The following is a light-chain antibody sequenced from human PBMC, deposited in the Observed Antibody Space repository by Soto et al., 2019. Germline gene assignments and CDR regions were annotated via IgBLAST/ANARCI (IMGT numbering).Light chain of an antibody. V-gene: IGKV3-11*01. CDR1: QSISNF. J-gene: IGKJ1*01. Sequence: EIVLTQSPATLSLYPGERATLSCRASQSISNFLAWYQQKPGQPPRLLIYDASKRATDIPDRFIGSGSGTDFTLTISSLEPEDFAVYYCQQRSNWPPWTFGQGTKVDIK. CDR3: QQRSNWPPWT. CDR2: DAS.